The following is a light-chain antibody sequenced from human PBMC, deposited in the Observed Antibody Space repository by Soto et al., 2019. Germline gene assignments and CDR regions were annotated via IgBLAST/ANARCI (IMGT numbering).Light chain of an antibody. CDR2: GNS. Sequence: QSVLTQPPSVSGAPGQRVTISCTGSSSNIGAGYDVHWYQQLPGTAPKLLIYGNSNRPSGVPDRFSGSKSGTSASLAITGLQAEDEADYYCQSYDSSLSGAVFGGGTHVTVL. CDR3: QSYDSSLSGAV. V-gene: IGLV1-40*01. CDR1: SSNIGAGYD. J-gene: IGLJ7*01.